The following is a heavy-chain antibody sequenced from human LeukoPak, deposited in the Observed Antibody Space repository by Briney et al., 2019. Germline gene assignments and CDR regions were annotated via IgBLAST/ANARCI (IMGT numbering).Heavy chain of an antibody. D-gene: IGHD3-22*01. CDR1: GGSISSSNYY. V-gene: IGHV4-39*01. Sequence: SETLSLTCTVSGGSISSSNYYWGWIRQPPGKGLEWIGSIYYSGSTYYNPSLKSRVTISVDTSKNQFSLKLSSVTAADTAVYYCARLNYYDSSGYYRESYYFDYWGQGTLVTVSS. CDR2: IYYSGST. J-gene: IGHJ4*02. CDR3: ARLNYYDSSGYYRESYYFDY.